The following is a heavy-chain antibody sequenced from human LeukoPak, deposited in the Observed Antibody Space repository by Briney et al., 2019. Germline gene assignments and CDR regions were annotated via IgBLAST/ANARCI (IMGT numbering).Heavy chain of an antibody. CDR3: ARVVGTHFQH. CDR1: GGSISSGGNY. V-gene: IGHV4-31*03. J-gene: IGHJ1*01. D-gene: IGHD1-26*01. Sequence: SQTLSLTCTASGGSISSGGNYWTWIRQYPGKGLEWIGYIYNSGSTYYNPSLKSRVTISVDTSKNQFSLKLRSVTAADTAVYYCARVVGTHFQHWGQGTLVTVSS. CDR2: IYNSGST.